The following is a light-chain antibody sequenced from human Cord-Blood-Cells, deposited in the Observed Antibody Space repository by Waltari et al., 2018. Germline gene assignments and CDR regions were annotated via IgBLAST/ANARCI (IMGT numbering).Light chain of an antibody. CDR2: AAS. CDR1: QSISSY. J-gene: IGKJ2*01. Sequence: DIQLTQSPSSLSASVGDRVTIPCRASQSISSYLNWYQQKPGKAPKLLIYAASSLPSGVPSRFSGSGSGTDFTLTISSLQPEDFATYYCQQSYSTPYTFGQGTKLEIK. V-gene: IGKV1-39*01. CDR3: QQSYSTPYT.